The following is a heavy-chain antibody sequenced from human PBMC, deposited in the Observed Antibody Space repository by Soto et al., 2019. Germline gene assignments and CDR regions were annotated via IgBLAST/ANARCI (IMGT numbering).Heavy chain of an antibody. Sequence: GASVKVSCKASGYAFTDHYIHWVRQAPGQGLEWMGWINPDSGGTNYALSLQGSVTMTRDKSISTAYMDLSSLTSHDTAVYYCARVPVCDFVGGSYRYTFDYWGQGTLVTVSS. CDR1: GYAFTDHY. V-gene: IGHV1-2*02. J-gene: IGHJ4*02. D-gene: IGHD3-16*02. CDR3: ARVPVCDFVGGSYRYTFDY. CDR2: INPDSGGT.